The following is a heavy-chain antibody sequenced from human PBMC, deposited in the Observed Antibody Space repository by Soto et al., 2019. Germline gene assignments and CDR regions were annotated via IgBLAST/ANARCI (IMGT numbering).Heavy chain of an antibody. CDR2: IIPILGIA. D-gene: IGHD3-22*01. V-gene: IGHV1-69*02. CDR1: GGTFSSYT. CDR3: ARSVTYYYDSSGYNWFDP. J-gene: IGHJ5*02. Sequence: GASVKVSCKASGGTFSSYTISWVRQAPGQGLEWMGRIIPILGIANYAQKFQGRVTITADKSTSTAYMELSSLRSEDTAVYYCARSVTYYYDSSGYNWFDPWGQGTVVTVS.